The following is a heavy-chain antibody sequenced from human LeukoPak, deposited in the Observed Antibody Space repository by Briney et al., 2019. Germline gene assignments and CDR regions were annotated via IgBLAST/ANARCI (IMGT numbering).Heavy chain of an antibody. CDR3: AKDPYSSGWYPHYYYMDV. V-gene: IGHV3-33*06. J-gene: IGHJ6*03. CDR1: GFTFSSYG. CDR2: IWYDGSNK. D-gene: IGHD6-19*01. Sequence: PGGSLRLSCAASGFTFSSYGMHWVRQAPGKGLESVAVIWYDGSNKYYADSVKGRFTISRDNSKNTLYLQMNSLRAEDTAVYYCAKDPYSSGWYPHYYYMDVWGKGTTVTVSS.